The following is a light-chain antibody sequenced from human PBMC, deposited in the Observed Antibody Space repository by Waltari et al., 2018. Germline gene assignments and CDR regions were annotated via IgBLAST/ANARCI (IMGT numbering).Light chain of an antibody. CDR2: KPS. V-gene: IGKV1-5*03. Sequence: DIQMTQSPSTLSAFVGNKVTITCRPSQSISSWLTWYQQKPEKDPKLMTYKPSSLESVVASRFSGSCSATEFTLTISSLHPDVFATYCCQQYHTLYTFGQGTKLEI. CDR1: QSISSW. CDR3: QQYHTLYT. J-gene: IGKJ2*01.